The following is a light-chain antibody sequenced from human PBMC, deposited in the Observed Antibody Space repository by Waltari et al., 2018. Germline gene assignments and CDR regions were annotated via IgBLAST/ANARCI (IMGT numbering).Light chain of an antibody. CDR2: GAS. Sequence: EMVMTQSPATLSVSPGERATLSCRASQSVSSDLAWYQQKPGPAPRLLIYGASTRAGGIPARFSGSGSGTEFTLTISSLQSEDFAVYYCQQYNNWPPGTLGQGTRVEIK. J-gene: IGKJ1*01. V-gene: IGKV3-15*01. CDR3: QQYNNWPPGT. CDR1: QSVSSD.